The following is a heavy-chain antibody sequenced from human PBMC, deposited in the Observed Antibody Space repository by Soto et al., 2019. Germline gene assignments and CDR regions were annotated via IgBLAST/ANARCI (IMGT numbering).Heavy chain of an antibody. CDR2: IVPIFGST. J-gene: IGHJ4*02. Sequence: QVQLVQSGAEVKKPGSSVRVSCKASGDTFSAYSTVWVRQAPGQGLEWMGGIVPIFGSTTYAPKFQGRVTISADESSRTVDVELTGLRSEDTAVYYCARERVAGRPYFDWWGQGTLVTVSS. CDR1: GDTFSAYS. CDR3: ARERVAGRPYFDW. V-gene: IGHV1-69*01. D-gene: IGHD6-19*01.